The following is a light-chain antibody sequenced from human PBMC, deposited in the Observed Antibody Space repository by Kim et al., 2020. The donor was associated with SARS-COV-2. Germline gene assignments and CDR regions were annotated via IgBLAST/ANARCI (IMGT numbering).Light chain of an antibody. CDR3: SSYAGSNNLV. CDR1: SSDVCGYNY. J-gene: IGLJ2*01. Sequence: GRSVPIACTGTSSDVCGYNYVSWYPQHPGKAPKLMIYEVSKRPSGVPDRFSGSKSGNTASLTVSGLQAEDEADYYCSSYAGSNNLVFGGGTQLTVL. V-gene: IGLV2-8*01. CDR2: EVS.